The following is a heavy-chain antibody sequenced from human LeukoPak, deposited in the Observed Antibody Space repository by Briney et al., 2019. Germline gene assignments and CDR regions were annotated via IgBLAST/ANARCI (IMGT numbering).Heavy chain of an antibody. Sequence: GGSLRLSCTASGFTFSDYAMCWVREAPGGGLEWVSTISGSDGSTYYADSVKGRFTISRDNSKNTLYLQMNSLRVEDTAIYYCAKGRGYCTGGSCYSDYWGQGTLVTVSS. D-gene: IGHD2-15*01. CDR3: AKGRGYCTGGSCYSDY. V-gene: IGHV3-23*01. CDR1: GFTFSDYA. CDR2: ISGSDGST. J-gene: IGHJ4*02.